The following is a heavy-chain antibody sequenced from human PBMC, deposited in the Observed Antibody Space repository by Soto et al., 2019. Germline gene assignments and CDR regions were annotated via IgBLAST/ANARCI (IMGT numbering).Heavy chain of an antibody. CDR3: ARESCSTSSCSYRYGMDV. CDR1: GFTFSSYE. D-gene: IGHD2-2*01. J-gene: IGHJ6*02. CDR2: ISSSGSSI. Sequence: LRLSCATSGFTFSSYEMNWVRRAPGKGLEWVSYISSSGSSIYYADSVKGRFTISRDNAKNSLYLQMSSLRAEDTAVYYCARESCSTSSCSYRYGMDVWGQGTTVTVSS. V-gene: IGHV3-48*03.